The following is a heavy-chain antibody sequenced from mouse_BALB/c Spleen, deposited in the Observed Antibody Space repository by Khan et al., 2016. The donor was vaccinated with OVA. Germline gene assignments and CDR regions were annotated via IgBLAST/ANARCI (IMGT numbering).Heavy chain of an antibody. J-gene: IGHJ4*01. CDR1: GFSLSRYN. CDR3: ARAYYRYDGYYAMDY. V-gene: IGHV2-6-4*01. D-gene: IGHD2-14*01. CDR2: IWGGGGT. Sequence: QVQLKESGPGLVAPSQSLSITCTVSGFSLSRYNIHWVRQPPGKGLEWLGMIWGGGGTDYNSTLKSRLSITKDTSKSQVFLKMNSLQTDDTAMYYCARAYYRYDGYYAMDYWGQRTSVTVSS.